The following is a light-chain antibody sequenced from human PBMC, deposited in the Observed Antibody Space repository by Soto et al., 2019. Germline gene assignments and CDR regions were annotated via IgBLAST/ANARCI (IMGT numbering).Light chain of an antibody. CDR2: WAS. CDR1: QSVLYRSNNKNS. CDR3: QQYYNLRT. J-gene: IGKJ1*01. Sequence: IVMTQSPDFLAVSLGERATINCKSSQSVLYRSNNKNSLAWYQQKPGQPPKLLIYWASTRESGVPDRLSGSCSPTYFTLTISSLQAEDVAVYFFQQYYNLRTFGQRTKIEVK. V-gene: IGKV4-1*01.